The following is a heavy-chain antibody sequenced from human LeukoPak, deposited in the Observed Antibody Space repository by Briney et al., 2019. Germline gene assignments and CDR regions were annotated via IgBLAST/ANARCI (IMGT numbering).Heavy chain of an antibody. CDR1: GFSFSSYD. CDR3: ARGSLGAPNAFDI. J-gene: IGHJ3*02. Sequence: GGSLRLSCAASGFSFSSYDMHWVRQTTGEGLEWVSAIGTAGDPYYAGSVKGRFTISRENAQNSSYLQMNSLRAGDTAVYYCARGSLGAPNAFDIWGQGTMVTVSS. CDR2: IGTAGDP. V-gene: IGHV3-13*05. D-gene: IGHD1-26*01.